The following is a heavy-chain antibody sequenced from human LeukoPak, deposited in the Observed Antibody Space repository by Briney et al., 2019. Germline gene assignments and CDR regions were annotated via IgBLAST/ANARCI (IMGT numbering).Heavy chain of an antibody. CDR1: GYTFTSYD. J-gene: IGHJ4*02. CDR3: ARAPANYYGSGLQRGFDY. CDR2: MNPNSGNT. Sequence: ASVKVSCKASGYTFTSYDTNWVRQATGQGLEWMGWMNPNSGNTGYAQKFQGRVTMTRNTSISTAYMELSSLRSEDTAVYYCARAPANYYGSGLQRGFDYWGQGTLVTVSS. V-gene: IGHV1-8*01. D-gene: IGHD3-10*01.